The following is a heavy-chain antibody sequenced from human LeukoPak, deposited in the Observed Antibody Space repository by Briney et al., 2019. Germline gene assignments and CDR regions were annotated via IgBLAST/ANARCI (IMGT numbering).Heavy chain of an antibody. J-gene: IGHJ4*02. CDR2: INHSGST. Sequence: SETLSLTCTVSGDSITSSYWSWIRQPPGKGLEWIGEINHSGSTNYNPSLKSRVTISVDTSKNQFSLKLSSVTAADTAVYYCARGKRYCSGGSCFIVGATRGIHFDYWGQGTLVTVSS. CDR1: GDSITSSY. CDR3: ARGKRYCSGGSCFIVGATRGIHFDY. V-gene: IGHV4-34*01. D-gene: IGHD2-15*01.